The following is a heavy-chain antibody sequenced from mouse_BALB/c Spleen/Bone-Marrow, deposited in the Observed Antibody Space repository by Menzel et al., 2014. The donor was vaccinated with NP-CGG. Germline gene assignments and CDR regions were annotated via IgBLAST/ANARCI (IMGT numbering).Heavy chain of an antibody. J-gene: IGHJ2*01. V-gene: IGHV1-80*01. CDR2: IYPGDGDT. Sequence: WINWVKQRPGQGLEWIGQIYPGDGDTDYNGKFKDKATLTADKSSNTAYMQLSSLTSEDSAVYFCARGGISVDYWGQGTTLTVSS. CDR3: ARGGISVDY. CDR1: W.